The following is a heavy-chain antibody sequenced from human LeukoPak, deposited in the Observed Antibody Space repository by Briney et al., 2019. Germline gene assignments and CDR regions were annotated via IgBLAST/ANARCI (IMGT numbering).Heavy chain of an antibody. CDR2: IYYSGST. J-gene: IGHJ4*02. CDR3: ARTVGVYDFWSGQPYYFDY. V-gene: IGHV4-30-4*08. D-gene: IGHD3-3*01. Sequence: SQTLSLTCTVSGGSISSGAYYWSWLRQPPGKGLEWIGYIYYSGSTYYNPSLKSRVTISVDTSKNQFSLKLSSVTAADTAVYYCARTVGVYDFWSGQPYYFDYWGQGTLVTVSS. CDR1: GGSISSGAYY.